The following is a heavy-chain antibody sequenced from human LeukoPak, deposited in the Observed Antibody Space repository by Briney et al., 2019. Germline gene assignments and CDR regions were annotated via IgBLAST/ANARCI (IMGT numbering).Heavy chain of an antibody. Sequence: SETLSLTCTVSGGSISSYYWSWIRQPPGKGLEWIGYIYYSGSTKYNPSLKSRVTISADTSKNQFSLKLSSVTAADTAVYYCAREYASSGFLSLGPPGYFDYWGQGALVTVSS. CDR2: IYYSGST. D-gene: IGHD3-22*01. CDR3: AREYASSGFLSLGPPGYFDY. V-gene: IGHV4-59*12. J-gene: IGHJ4*02. CDR1: GGSISSYY.